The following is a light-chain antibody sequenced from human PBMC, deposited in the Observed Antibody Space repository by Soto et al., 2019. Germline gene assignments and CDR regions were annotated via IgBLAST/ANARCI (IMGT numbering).Light chain of an antibody. CDR2: GAS. Sequence: IVMTQSPATLSVSPGERATLSCRASQSVSSNLAWYQQKPGQAPRLLIYGASTRATGIPARFSGSGSGTEFTLTISSLLSEDFAVYYCQQYNNWWTFGQGTKVEIK. J-gene: IGKJ1*01. CDR3: QQYNNWWT. CDR1: QSVSSN. V-gene: IGKV3-15*01.